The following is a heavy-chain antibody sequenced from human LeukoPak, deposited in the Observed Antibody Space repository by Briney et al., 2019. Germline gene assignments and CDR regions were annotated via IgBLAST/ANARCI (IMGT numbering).Heavy chain of an antibody. Sequence: SQTLSLTCTVSGGSISSGSYYWSWIRQPAGKGLEWIGRIYTSGSTNYNPSPKSRVTISVDTSKNQFSLKLSSVTAADTAVYYCARFDSSGWYRNFDYWGQGTLVTVSS. CDR3: ARFDSSGWYRNFDY. D-gene: IGHD6-19*01. J-gene: IGHJ4*02. CDR2: IYTSGST. CDR1: GGSISSGSYY. V-gene: IGHV4-61*02.